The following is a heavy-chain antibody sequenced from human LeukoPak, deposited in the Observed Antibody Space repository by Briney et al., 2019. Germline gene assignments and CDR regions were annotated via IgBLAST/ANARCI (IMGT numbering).Heavy chain of an antibody. D-gene: IGHD3-22*01. V-gene: IGHV4-31*03. CDR2: IYYSGST. CDR3: ARDRYYYDSSGYYGGYFDY. Sequence: PSETLSLTCTVSGGSISSGGYYWRWIRQHPGKGLEWIGYIYYSGSTYYNPSLKSRVTISVDTSKNQFSLKLSSVTAADTAVYYCARDRYYYDSSGYYGGYFDYWGQGTLVTVSS. J-gene: IGHJ4*02. CDR1: GGSISSGGYY.